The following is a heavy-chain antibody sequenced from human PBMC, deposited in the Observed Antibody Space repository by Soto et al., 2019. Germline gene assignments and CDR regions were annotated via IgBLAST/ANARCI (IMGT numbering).Heavy chain of an antibody. Sequence: GGSLRLSCAASGFTFSNAWMSWVRQAPGKGLEWVGRIKSKTDGGTTDYAAPVKGRFTVSRDDSKNTLYLQMNSLKTEDTAVYYCTTENTFFHGMDVWGQGTTVTAP. V-gene: IGHV3-15*01. CDR3: TTENTFFHGMDV. J-gene: IGHJ6*02. CDR1: GFTFSNAW. CDR2: IKSKTDGGTT.